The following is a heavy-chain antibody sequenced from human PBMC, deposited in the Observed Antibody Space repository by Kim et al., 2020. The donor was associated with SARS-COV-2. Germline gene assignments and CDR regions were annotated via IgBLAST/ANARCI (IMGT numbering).Heavy chain of an antibody. Sequence: GGSLRLSCAASGFTFDDYAMHWVRQAPGKGLEWVSGISWNSGSIGDADSVKGRFTISRDNAKNSLYLQMNSLRAEDTALYYCAKDIWDGYNFRGIDYWGQGTLVTVSS. CDR3: AKDIWDGYNFRGIDY. CDR1: GFTFDDYA. D-gene: IGHD5-12*01. V-gene: IGHV3-9*01. J-gene: IGHJ4*02. CDR2: ISWNSGSI.